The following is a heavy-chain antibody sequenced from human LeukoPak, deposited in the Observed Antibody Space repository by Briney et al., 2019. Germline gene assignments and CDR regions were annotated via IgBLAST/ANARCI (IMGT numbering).Heavy chain of an antibody. J-gene: IGHJ4*02. Sequence: GGSLRLSCAASGFIFSTYGMHWVRQSPGKGLEWVTFISYAGSNKYYADSVKGRFTISRDNSKNTLYLQMNSLRAEDTAVYFCEKGGEVSSYYKRLKLYFDYWGQGTLVTVSS. CDR1: GFIFSTYG. CDR3: EKGGEVSSYYKRLKLYFDY. D-gene: IGHD2-15*01. CDR2: ISYAGSNK. V-gene: IGHV3-30*14.